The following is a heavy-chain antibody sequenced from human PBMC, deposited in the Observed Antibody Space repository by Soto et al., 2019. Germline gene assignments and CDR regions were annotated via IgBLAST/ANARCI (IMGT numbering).Heavy chain of an antibody. V-gene: IGHV3-73*01. J-gene: IGHJ3*01. Sequence: LRLSCAASGFTFSDSAMHWVRQASGKGLEWVGRIRSKGNNYATAYAASVKGRFTISRDDSKNTAYLQMNSLKTEDTAVYYCTGGETVTTYRDAFDVWGQGTMVTVSS. CDR3: TGGETVTTYRDAFDV. D-gene: IGHD4-4*01. CDR2: IRSKGNNYAT. CDR1: GFTFSDSA.